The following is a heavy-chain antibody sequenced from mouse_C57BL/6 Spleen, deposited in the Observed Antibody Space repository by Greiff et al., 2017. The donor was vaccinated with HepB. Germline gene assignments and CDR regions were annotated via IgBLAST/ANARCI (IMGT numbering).Heavy chain of an antibody. Sequence: VQLQESGPELVKPGASVKISCKASGYAFSSSWMNWVKQRPGKGLEWIGRIYPGDGDTNYNGKFKGKATLTADKSSSTAYMQLSSLTSEDSAVYFCARDEVFDYWGQGTTLTVSS. J-gene: IGHJ2*01. CDR2: IYPGDGDT. CDR1: GYAFSSSW. V-gene: IGHV1-82*01. CDR3: ARDEVFDY.